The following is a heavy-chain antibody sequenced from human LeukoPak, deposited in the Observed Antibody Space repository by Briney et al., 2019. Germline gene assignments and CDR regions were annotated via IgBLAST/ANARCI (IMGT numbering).Heavy chain of an antibody. D-gene: IGHD1-7*01. Sequence: SQTLSLTCTVSGGSVSSGNYYWSWIRQPAGKGLEWIGRIYTSGTTNYNPSLDSRVTILLDTSKNQFSLKLSSVTAADMAVYYCARAVGSSESNYFDPWGPGTLATVSS. CDR3: ARAVGSSESNYFDP. CDR2: IYTSGTT. V-gene: IGHV4-61*02. J-gene: IGHJ5*02. CDR1: GGSVSSGNYY.